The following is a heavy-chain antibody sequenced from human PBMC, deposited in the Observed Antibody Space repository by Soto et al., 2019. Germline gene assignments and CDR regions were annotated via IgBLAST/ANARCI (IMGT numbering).Heavy chain of an antibody. CDR3: AAEYSSSSYGSGRYYGMDV. V-gene: IGHV1-69*13. Sequence: VASVKVSCKASGGTFSSYAISWVRQAPGQGLEWMGGIIPIFGTANYAQKFQGRVTITADESTSTAYMELSSLRSEDTAVYYCAAEYSSSSYGSGRYYGMDVWGQGTTVTVSS. D-gene: IGHD6-6*01. CDR2: IIPIFGTA. J-gene: IGHJ6*02. CDR1: GGTFSSYA.